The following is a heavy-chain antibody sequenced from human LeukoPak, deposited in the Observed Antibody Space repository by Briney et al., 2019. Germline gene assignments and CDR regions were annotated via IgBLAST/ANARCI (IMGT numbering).Heavy chain of an antibody. CDR2: IYYSGST. D-gene: IGHD2-2*01. V-gene: IGHV4-59*01. J-gene: IGHJ6*03. Sequence: SETLSLTCTVSDGSISSYYWSWIRQPPGKGLEWIGYIYYSGSTNYNPSLKSRVTISADTPKNQFSLKLSSVNAADTAVYYCAREAVPAAPYYYYYMDVWGKGTTVTVSS. CDR1: DGSISSYY. CDR3: AREAVPAAPYYYYYMDV.